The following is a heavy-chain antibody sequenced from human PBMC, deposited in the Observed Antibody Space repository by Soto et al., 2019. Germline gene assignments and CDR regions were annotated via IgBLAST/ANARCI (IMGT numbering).Heavy chain of an antibody. D-gene: IGHD1-1*01. CDR2: IYPGDSHT. J-gene: IGHJ6*02. Sequence: GESLKISCKGSGYNFSTYWIVWVRQMPGKGLEWMGIIYPGDSHTRYSPSFQGQVTISADKSISTAYLQWSSLKASDTAMYYCARRPSGSDYFYPMDVWGQGTTVTVSS. CDR3: ARRPSGSDYFYPMDV. CDR1: GYNFSTYW. V-gene: IGHV5-51*01.